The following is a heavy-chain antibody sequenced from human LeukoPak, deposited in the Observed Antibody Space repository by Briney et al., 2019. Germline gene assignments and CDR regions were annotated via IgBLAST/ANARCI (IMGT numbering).Heavy chain of an antibody. CDR3: ARLARRYYYYMDV. Sequence: SSETLSLTCAVYGGSFSGYYWSWIRQPPGKGLEWIGEINHSGSTNYNPSLKSRVTISVDTSKNQFSLKLSSVTAADTAVYYCARLARRYYYYMDVWGKGTTVTISS. CDR1: GGSFSGYY. J-gene: IGHJ6*03. V-gene: IGHV4-34*01. CDR2: INHSGST.